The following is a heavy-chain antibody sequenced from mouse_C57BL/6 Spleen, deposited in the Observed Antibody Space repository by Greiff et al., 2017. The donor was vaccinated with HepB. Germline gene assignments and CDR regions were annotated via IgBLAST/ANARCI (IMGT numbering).Heavy chain of an antibody. Sequence: VQLKQSGPGMVKPSQSLSLTCTVTGYSITSGYDWHWIRHFPGNKLEWMSYISYSGSTNYNPSLKSRISITHDTSKNHFFLKLNSVTTEDTATYYCARGYYGSLDYWGQGTTLTVSS. J-gene: IGHJ2*01. CDR1: GYSITSGYD. V-gene: IGHV3-1*01. D-gene: IGHD1-1*01. CDR3: ARGYYGSLDY. CDR2: ISYSGST.